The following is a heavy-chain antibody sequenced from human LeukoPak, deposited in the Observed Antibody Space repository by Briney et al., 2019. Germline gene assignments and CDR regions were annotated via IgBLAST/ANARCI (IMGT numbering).Heavy chain of an antibody. V-gene: IGHV3-48*01. J-gene: IGHJ4*02. Sequence: PGGSLRLSCAASGFTFSSYSMNWVRQARGKGLEWVSYISSNSSTIYYADSEKGRFTISRDNAKNALYLQMNSLRAEDTAVYYCARGYYDFWSGYYTDFDYWGQGTLVTVSS. CDR1: GFTFSSYS. CDR2: ISSNSSTI. CDR3: ARGYYDFWSGYYTDFDY. D-gene: IGHD3-3*01.